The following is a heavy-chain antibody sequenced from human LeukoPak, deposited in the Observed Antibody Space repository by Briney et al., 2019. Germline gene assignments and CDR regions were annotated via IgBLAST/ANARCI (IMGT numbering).Heavy chain of an antibody. Sequence: GGSLRLSCAASGFTFNTNAMSWVRQAPGKGMEWVSAISGRTGGTYYADSVKGRFTISRDNSKSTLYLQMDSLRAEDTAVYYCAKCGNSGCHLIDYWGQGTLVTVSS. V-gene: IGHV3-23*01. CDR3: AKCGNSGCHLIDY. CDR2: ISGRTGGT. D-gene: IGHD5-12*01. J-gene: IGHJ4*02. CDR1: GFTFNTNA.